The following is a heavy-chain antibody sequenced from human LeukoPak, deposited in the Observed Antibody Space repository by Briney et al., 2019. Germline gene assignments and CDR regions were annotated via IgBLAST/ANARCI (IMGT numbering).Heavy chain of an antibody. D-gene: IGHD6-19*01. V-gene: IGHV3-23*01. Sequence: GGSLRLSCAASGFTFSSYSMNWVRQAPGKGLEWVSDISGSGGSTYYADSVKGRFTISRDNSKNTLYLQMNSLRAEDTAVYYCAKGGSSGWYRSAFDIWGQGTMVTVSS. J-gene: IGHJ3*02. CDR3: AKGGSSGWYRSAFDI. CDR1: GFTFSSYS. CDR2: ISGSGGST.